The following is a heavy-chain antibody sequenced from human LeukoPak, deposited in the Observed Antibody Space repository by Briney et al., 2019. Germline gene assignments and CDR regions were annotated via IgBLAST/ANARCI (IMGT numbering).Heavy chain of an antibody. Sequence: PSETLSLTCTVSGGSISGGTYYWAWIRQPPGTGLEWIGSVYYSGSTNYNPSLKSRVTISVDTSKNQFSLKLSSVTAADTAVYYCAREKRITMVRGVIIWFDPWGQGTLVTVSS. CDR3: AREKRITMVRGVIIWFDP. D-gene: IGHD3-10*01. J-gene: IGHJ5*02. CDR1: GGSISGGTYY. V-gene: IGHV4-39*07. CDR2: VYYSGST.